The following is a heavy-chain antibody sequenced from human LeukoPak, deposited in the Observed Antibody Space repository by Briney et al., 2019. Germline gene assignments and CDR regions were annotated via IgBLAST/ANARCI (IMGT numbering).Heavy chain of an antibody. J-gene: IGHJ6*03. D-gene: IGHD6-13*01. CDR3: AKGDPYSSNWLSMDV. Sequence: PGGSLRLSCAGSGFTFNNYAMSWVRQAPGKGLEWLSGISGGGVNTYYADSVKGRFTISRENSENTLYLQMNSLRAEDTAVYYCAKGDPYSSNWLSMDVWGKGTTVTVSS. CDR1: GFTFNNYA. V-gene: IGHV3-23*01. CDR2: ISGGGVNT.